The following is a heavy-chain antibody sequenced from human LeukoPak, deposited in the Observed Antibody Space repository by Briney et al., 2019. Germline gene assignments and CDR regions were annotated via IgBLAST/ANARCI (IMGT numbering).Heavy chain of an antibody. CDR3: ARVVVPAAIRGYFQH. CDR2: ISYDGSNK. V-gene: IGHV3-30-3*01. J-gene: IGHJ1*01. Sequence: PGGSLRLSCAASGFTFSSYAMHWVRQAPGKGLEWVAVISYDGSNKYYADSVKGRFTISRDNSKNTLNLQMNSLRAEDTAVYYCARVVVPAAIRGYFQHWGQGTLVTVSS. CDR1: GFTFSSYA. D-gene: IGHD2-2*02.